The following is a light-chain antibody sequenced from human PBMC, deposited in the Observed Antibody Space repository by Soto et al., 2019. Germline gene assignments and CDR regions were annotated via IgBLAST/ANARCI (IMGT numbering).Light chain of an antibody. CDR3: SSHNPIGTLQI. CDR2: AVS. Sequence: QSVLTQPASVSGSPGQSITISCTGTSSDVGAYNYVSWYQLHPGKAPKLMIYAVSTRTSGVSNRFSGSKSGNTASLTISGLQAEDEADYYCSSHNPIGTLQIFGPGTKLTVL. CDR1: SSDVGAYNY. J-gene: IGLJ1*01. V-gene: IGLV2-14*01.